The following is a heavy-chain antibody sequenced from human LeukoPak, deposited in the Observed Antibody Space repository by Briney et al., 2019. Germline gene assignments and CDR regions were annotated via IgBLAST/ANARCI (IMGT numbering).Heavy chain of an antibody. CDR3: ARALRARITGTTASVYGMDV. Sequence: SETLSLTCTVSGGSISSYYWSWIRQPAGKGLEWIGRIYTSGSTNYNPSLKSRVTMSVDTSKNQFSLKLSSVTAADTAVYYCARALRARITGTTASVYGMDVWGQGTTVTVSS. CDR1: GGSISSYY. J-gene: IGHJ6*02. CDR2: IYTSGST. D-gene: IGHD1-20*01. V-gene: IGHV4-4*07.